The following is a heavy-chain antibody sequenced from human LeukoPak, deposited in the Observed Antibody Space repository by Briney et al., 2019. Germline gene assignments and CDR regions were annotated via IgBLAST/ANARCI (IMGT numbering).Heavy chain of an antibody. CDR3: ARPEGRSDAFDI. V-gene: IGHV4-61*02. CDR2: IYTRGST. Sequence: TSETLSLTCSVSGGSISSGSYCWSWIRQPAGKGLEWIGRIYTRGSTNYKPSLKSRVTITVDTAKNQFSLKLSSVTAADTAVYYCARPEGRSDAFDIWGQGTMVTVSS. CDR1: GGSISSGSYC. J-gene: IGHJ3*02.